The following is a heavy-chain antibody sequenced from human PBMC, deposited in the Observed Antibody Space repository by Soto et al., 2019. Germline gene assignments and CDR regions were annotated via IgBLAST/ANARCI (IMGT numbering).Heavy chain of an antibody. CDR3: TVFYDSSGYYRDNAFDI. Sequence: ASVKVSCKASGDTFTTYGVGWVRQAPGQGLEWMGWISGYNGDTNYAQNLQGRVTMTTDTSTSTAYMELSRLRSDDTAVYYCTVFYDSSGYYRDNAFDIWGQGTMVTVSS. CDR2: ISGYNGDT. D-gene: IGHD3-22*01. CDR1: GDTFTTYG. J-gene: IGHJ3*02. V-gene: IGHV1-18*01.